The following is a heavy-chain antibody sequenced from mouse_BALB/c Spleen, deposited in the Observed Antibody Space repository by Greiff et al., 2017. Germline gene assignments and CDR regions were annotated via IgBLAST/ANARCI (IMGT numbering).Heavy chain of an antibody. J-gene: IGHJ4*01. CDR3: ASPYDGNGMDY. D-gene: IGHD2-10*01. CDR1: GFSLTSYG. Sequence: VKVVESGPGLVAPSQSLSITCTVSGFSLTSYGVPWVRQTPGKGLEWLGVIWAGGSTNYNSALMSRLSISKDNSKSQVFLKMNSLQTDDTAMYYCASPYDGNGMDYWGQGTSVTVSS. V-gene: IGHV2-9*02. CDR2: IWAGGST.